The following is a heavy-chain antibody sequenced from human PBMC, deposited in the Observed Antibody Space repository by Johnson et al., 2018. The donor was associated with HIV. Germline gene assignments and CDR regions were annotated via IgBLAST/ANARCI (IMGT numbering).Heavy chain of an antibody. J-gene: IGHJ3*02. D-gene: IGHD6-13*01. CDR1: GFTFSSYA. CDR3: ARDRGQQLPYDAFDI. CDR2: ISYDGSNT. V-gene: IGHV3-30*04. Sequence: QVQLMESGGGVVQPGRSLRLSCAASGFTFSSYAMHWVRQAPGKGLEGVAVISYDGSNTYYADSVKGRFPISRDNSKNTLYLQMNSLRAEDTAVYYCARDRGQQLPYDAFDIWGQGTMVTVSS.